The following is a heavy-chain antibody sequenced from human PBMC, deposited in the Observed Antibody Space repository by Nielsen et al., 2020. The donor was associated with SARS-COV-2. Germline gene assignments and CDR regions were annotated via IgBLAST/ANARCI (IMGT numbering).Heavy chain of an antibody. J-gene: IGHJ3*02. CDR1: GFTFSGSA. CDR2: IRSKANSYAT. V-gene: IGHV3-73*01. D-gene: IGHD1-14*01. CDR3: ARISPIPDSYYDAFDI. Sequence: GESLKISCAASGFTFSGSAMHWVRQASGKGLEWVGRIRSKANSYATAYAASVKGRFTISRDDSKNTAYLQMNSLKIEDTGVYYCARISPIPDSYYDAFDIWGQGTMVTVSS.